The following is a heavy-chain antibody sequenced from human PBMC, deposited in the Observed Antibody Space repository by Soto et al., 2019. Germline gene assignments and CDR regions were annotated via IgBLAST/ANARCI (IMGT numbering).Heavy chain of an antibody. J-gene: IGHJ3*02. V-gene: IGHV3-48*01. D-gene: IGHD2-15*01. CDR3: AKGDCSGGSCYFSAFDI. CDR1: GFAFRTFG. Sequence: SGGSLRLSCAASGFAFRTFGMNWVRQAPGKGLEWVSYISSSSSTIYYADSVKGRFTISRDNAKNSLYLQMNSLRAEDTAVYFCAKGDCSGGSCYFSAFDIWGQGTMVTVSS. CDR2: ISSSSSTI.